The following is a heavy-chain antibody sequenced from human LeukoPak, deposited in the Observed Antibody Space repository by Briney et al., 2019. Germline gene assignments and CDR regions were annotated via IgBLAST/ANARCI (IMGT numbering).Heavy chain of an antibody. V-gene: IGHV3-49*04. D-gene: IGHD6-19*01. CDR1: GFTFGDYA. J-gene: IGHJ4*02. CDR3: CIAVAEY. CDR2: IRSKAYGGTT. Sequence: PGGSLRLSCTTSGFTFGDYAMSWVRQAPGKGLEWVGFIRSKAYGGTTEYAASVKGRFTISRDDSKSIAYLQMNSLKTEDTAVYYCCIAVAEYWGQGTLVTVSS.